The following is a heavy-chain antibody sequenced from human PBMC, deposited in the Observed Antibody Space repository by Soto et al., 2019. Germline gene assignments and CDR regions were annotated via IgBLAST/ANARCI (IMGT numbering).Heavy chain of an antibody. Sequence: QVQLVQSGAELKRPGTSVMISCKTSGYTFDTYDINWVRQALGQGLEWMGWINPNSGNTGYGQKFRDRIEMTRDTSTGTVYMELSSLTYDDSSRYFCARGWARWQHEKPGDYWGQGTLITVSS. CDR2: INPNSGNT. V-gene: IGHV1-8*01. D-gene: IGHD7-27*01. CDR1: GYTFDTYD. J-gene: IGHJ4*02. CDR3: ARGWARWQHEKPGDY.